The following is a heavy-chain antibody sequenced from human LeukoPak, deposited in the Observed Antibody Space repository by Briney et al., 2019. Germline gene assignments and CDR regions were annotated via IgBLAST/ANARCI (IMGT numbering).Heavy chain of an antibody. D-gene: IGHD3-16*02. CDR2: IYTSGST. J-gene: IGHJ4*02. Sequence: SQTLSLTCTASGGSISSGSYYWSWIRQPAGKGLEWIGRIYTSGSTNYNPSLKSRVTISVDTSKNQFSLKLSSVTAADTAVYYCARAGYRYTVLFDYWGQGTLVTVSS. V-gene: IGHV4-61*02. CDR1: GGSISSGSYY. CDR3: ARAGYRYTVLFDY.